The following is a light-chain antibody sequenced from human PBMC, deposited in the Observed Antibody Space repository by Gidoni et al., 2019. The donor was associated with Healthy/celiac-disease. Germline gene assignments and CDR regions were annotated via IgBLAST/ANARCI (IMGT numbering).Light chain of an antibody. CDR3: QQRSNWPMCS. J-gene: IGKJ2*04. CDR2: DAS. V-gene: IGKV3-11*01. CDR1: QSVSSY. Sequence: EIVLTQSPATLSLSPGERATLSCRASQSVSSYLAWYQQKLGQAPRLLIYDASNRATGIPARFSGSGSGTDFTLTISSLEPEDFAVYYCQQRSNWPMCSFGQGTKLEIK.